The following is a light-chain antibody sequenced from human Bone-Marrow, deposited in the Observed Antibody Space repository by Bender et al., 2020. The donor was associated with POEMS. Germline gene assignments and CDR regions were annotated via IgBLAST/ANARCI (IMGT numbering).Light chain of an antibody. Sequence: QSALTQPASVSRSPGQSITISCTGTSVGDYNYVSWYEHHPGKAPKLIIYDVRRRASGISDRFSGSKSGNTASLTISGLRTEDEADYFCSSYTSNTTPWVFGGGTKLTIL. CDR1: SVGDYNY. V-gene: IGLV2-14*03. J-gene: IGLJ3*02. CDR3: SSYTSNTTPWV. CDR2: DVR.